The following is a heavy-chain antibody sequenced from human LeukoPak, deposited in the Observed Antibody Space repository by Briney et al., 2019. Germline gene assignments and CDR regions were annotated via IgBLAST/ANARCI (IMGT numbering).Heavy chain of an antibody. CDR2: ISSNGGNT. J-gene: IGHJ4*02. CDR3: VKVGRIAVAGTGDYFDY. Sequence: PGGSLRLSCPASGFTFSNYAMHWVRQAPGKGLEYVSAISSNGGNTYYADSVKGRFTISRDNSKNTLYLQMSSLRAEDTAVYYCVKVGRIAVAGTGDYFDYWGQGTLVTVSS. CDR1: GFTFSNYA. V-gene: IGHV3-64D*06. D-gene: IGHD6-19*01.